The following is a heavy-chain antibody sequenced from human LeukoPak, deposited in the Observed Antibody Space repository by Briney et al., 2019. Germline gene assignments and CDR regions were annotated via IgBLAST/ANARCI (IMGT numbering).Heavy chain of an antibody. CDR1: GFTFSSYA. CDR3: AKDVYGDYGGLVY. D-gene: IGHD4-17*01. CDR2: ISGSVGRT. J-gene: IGHJ4*02. V-gene: IGHV3-23*01. Sequence: PGGSLRLSCAASGFTFSSYAMSWVRQAPGKGLEWVSSISGSVGRTYYADSVKGRFTISRDNSKNTLYLQMNSLRAEDTAVYYCAKDVYGDYGGLVYWGQGTLVTVSS.